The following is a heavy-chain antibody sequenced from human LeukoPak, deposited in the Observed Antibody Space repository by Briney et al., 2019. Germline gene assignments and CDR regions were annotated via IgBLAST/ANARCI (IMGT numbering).Heavy chain of an antibody. J-gene: IGHJ4*02. CDR1: AFTFSDYY. CDR2: ISSSGSTI. CDR3: ARGEKGGRGYSYGSGY. D-gene: IGHD5-18*01. V-gene: IGHV3-11*01. Sequence: GGSLRLSSAASAFTFSDYYMSWIRQAPGKGLEWVSYISSSGSTIYYADSVKGRFTISRDNAKNSLYLQMNSLRAEDTAVYYCARGEKGGRGYSYGSGYWGQGTLVTVSS.